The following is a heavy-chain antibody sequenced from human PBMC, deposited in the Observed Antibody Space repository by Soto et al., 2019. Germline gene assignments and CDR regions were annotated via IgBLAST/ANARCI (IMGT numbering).Heavy chain of an antibody. Sequence: GGSLRLSCAASGFTFLPSSLPLVRQAPGKGLEWVSYISSSGSTIYYADSVKGRFTLSSDTSKNSLYLQMNSLRAEDTAVYYCARARALYSSSSDYWGQGTLVTVSS. CDR2: ISSSGSTI. CDR3: ARARALYSSSSDY. D-gene: IGHD6-13*01. V-gene: IGHV3-48*03. CDR1: GFTFLPSS. J-gene: IGHJ4*02.